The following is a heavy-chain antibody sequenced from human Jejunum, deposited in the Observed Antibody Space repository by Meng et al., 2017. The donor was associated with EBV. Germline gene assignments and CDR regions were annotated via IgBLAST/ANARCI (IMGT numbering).Heavy chain of an antibody. CDR2: MHPGGST. J-gene: IGHJ4*02. CDR1: GDSTSSSHW. D-gene: IGHD4-11*01. Sequence: QGQLQESGPGLVKPSGTLSLTCAVSGDSTSSSHWWSWVRQPPGKGLEWIGEMHPGGSTNYNPSLKSRVTISVDNSKNQFSLKLTSVTAADTAVYYCAKSNDYSLNSWGQGTLVTVPS. CDR3: AKSNDYSLNS. V-gene: IGHV4-4*02.